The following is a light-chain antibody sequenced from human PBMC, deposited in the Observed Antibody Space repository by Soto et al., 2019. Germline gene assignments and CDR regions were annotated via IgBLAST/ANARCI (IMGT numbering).Light chain of an antibody. Sequence: EIVMTQSPATLSVSPGERATLSCRASQSVSNNLAWYQKKPGQAPRLLIYGASTRATGIPARFSGSGSGTEFTLTISSLRSEDFAVYYCQQYTNWWTFGQGIRVEIK. J-gene: IGKJ1*01. CDR1: QSVSNN. V-gene: IGKV3-15*01. CDR3: QQYTNWWT. CDR2: GAS.